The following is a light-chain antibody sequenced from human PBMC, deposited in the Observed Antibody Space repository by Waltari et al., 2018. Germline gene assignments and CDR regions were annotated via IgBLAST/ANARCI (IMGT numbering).Light chain of an antibody. CDR1: SSDIGDYNF. Sequence: QSALTQPASVSGSPGQSITISCTGTSSDIGDYNFVSWYQQHPGKAPKLMIYEVSNRPSGVSNRFSGSKSDNTTSLTISGLQPEDEAEYYCSSYRSGNSVVFGGGTKVTVL. V-gene: IGLV2-14*01. J-gene: IGLJ2*01. CDR3: SSYRSGNSVV. CDR2: EVS.